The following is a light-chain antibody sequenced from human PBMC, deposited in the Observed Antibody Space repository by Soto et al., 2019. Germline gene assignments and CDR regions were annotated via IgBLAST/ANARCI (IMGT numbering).Light chain of an antibody. CDR2: GAS. Sequence: EIVLTQSPGTLSLSPGERATLFCRASQSVSSSYLAWYQQKPGQAPRLLIYGASSRATGIPDRFSGSGSGTDFTLTISRLETEDYAVYYCQHHRTSTPSWTFGQGTKLEIK. CDR3: QHHRTSTPSWT. CDR1: QSVSSSY. V-gene: IGKV3-20*01. J-gene: IGKJ1*01.